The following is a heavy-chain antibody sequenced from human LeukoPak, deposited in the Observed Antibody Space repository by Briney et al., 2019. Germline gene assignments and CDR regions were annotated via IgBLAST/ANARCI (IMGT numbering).Heavy chain of an antibody. D-gene: IGHD2-2*01. J-gene: IGHJ4*02. CDR2: IIPIFGTA. CDR3: ARGYCSSTSCYSYFDY. V-gene: IGHV1-69*05. CDR1: GGTFSSYA. Sequence: AASVKVSCKASGGTFSSYAISWVRQAPGQGLEWMGGIIPIFGTANYAQKFQGRVTITTDESTSTAYMELSSLRSEDTAVYYCARGYCSSTSCYSYFDYWGQGTLVTVSS.